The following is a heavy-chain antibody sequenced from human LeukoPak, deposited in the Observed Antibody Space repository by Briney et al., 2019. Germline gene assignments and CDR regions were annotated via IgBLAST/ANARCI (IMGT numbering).Heavy chain of an antibody. V-gene: IGHV1-18*01. Sequence: ASVNVSCKASGYTFTSYGISWVRQAPGQGLEWMGWISPYNGNTNYAQNLQGRVTMTTDTSTSTAYMDLRSLRSDDTAVYYCARDRSGSGSFSYNWFDSWGQGSLVTVSS. CDR3: ARDRSGSGSFSYNWFDS. D-gene: IGHD3-10*01. J-gene: IGHJ5*01. CDR1: GYTFTSYG. CDR2: ISPYNGNT.